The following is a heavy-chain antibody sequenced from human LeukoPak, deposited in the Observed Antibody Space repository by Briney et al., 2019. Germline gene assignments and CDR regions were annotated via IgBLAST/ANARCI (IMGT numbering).Heavy chain of an antibody. V-gene: IGHV3-74*01. CDR3: ARDAYCDSGSPTRNDY. CDR1: GFTFSSYW. Sequence: GGPLRLSCAASGFTFSSYWMHWCRQAPGKGLVWVSRIIPDVRDTSYADSVKGRFAISRDDAKSTLYLQMNSLRAEDTAVYYCARDAYCDSGSPTRNDYWGQGTLVTVSS. D-gene: IGHD3-10*01. CDR2: IIPDVRDT. J-gene: IGHJ4*02.